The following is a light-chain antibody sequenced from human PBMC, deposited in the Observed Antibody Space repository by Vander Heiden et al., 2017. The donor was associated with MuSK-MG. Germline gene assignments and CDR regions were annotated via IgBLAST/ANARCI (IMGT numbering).Light chain of an antibody. Sequence: SSELTQDPAVSVALGQTVRITCQGDSLRSYFANWYQQKPGQAPILVLFGENNRPSGVPDRFSGSLSGNTASLTITGAQAEDEADYYCNSRDSSGNLVVFGGGTKLTVL. CDR3: NSRDSSGNLVV. J-gene: IGLJ2*01. V-gene: IGLV3-19*01. CDR2: GEN. CDR1: SLRSYF.